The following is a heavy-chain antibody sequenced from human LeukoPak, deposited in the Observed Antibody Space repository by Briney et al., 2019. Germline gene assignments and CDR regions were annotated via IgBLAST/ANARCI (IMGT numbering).Heavy chain of an antibody. Sequence: GGSLRLSCAASGSTFSDYYMSWIRQAPGKGLEWVSYISSSGSTIYYADSVKGRFTISRDNAKNSLYLQMNSLRAEDTAVYYCASLPVSYYYDSSGYYPIWGQGTMVTVSS. J-gene: IGHJ3*02. CDR3: ASLPVSYYYDSSGYYPI. CDR2: ISSSGSTI. V-gene: IGHV3-11*01. D-gene: IGHD3-22*01. CDR1: GSTFSDYY.